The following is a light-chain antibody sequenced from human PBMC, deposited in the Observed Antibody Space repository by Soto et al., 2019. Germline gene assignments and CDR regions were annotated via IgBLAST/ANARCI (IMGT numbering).Light chain of an antibody. CDR3: EQYYNWPLN. J-gene: IGKJ4*01. Sequence: EIVMTQSPAPLSVSPGERATLSCSASPSVDSNLAWYQQKPGQAPRLLIFGASTRSTGIPARFSVSGSGTDFNLTISSLQSEDCGVYFCEQYYNWPLNFGGGTKVEIK. CDR1: PSVDSN. V-gene: IGKV3D-15*01. CDR2: GAS.